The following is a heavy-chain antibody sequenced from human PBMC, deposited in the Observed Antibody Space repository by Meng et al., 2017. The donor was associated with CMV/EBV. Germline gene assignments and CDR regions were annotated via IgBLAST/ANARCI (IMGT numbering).Heavy chain of an antibody. Sequence: ETLSLTCAASGFTFSSYSMNWVRQSPGKGLEWVSYISSSGSTIYYADSVKGRFTISRDNAKNSLYLQMNSLRAEDTAVYYCAREGLWSSSSYYYGMDVWGQGTTVTVSS. CDR1: GFTFSSYS. CDR3: AREGLWSSSSYYYGMDV. D-gene: IGHD6-6*01. CDR2: ISSSGSTI. V-gene: IGHV3-48*04. J-gene: IGHJ6*02.